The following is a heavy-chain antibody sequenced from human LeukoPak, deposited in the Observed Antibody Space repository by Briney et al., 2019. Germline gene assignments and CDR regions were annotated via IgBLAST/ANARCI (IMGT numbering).Heavy chain of an antibody. CDR1: GFTFSSYA. Sequence: GGSLRLSCAASGFTFSSYAMHWVRQAPGKGLEWVAVISYDGSNKYYADSVKGRFTISRDNSKNTLYLQMNSLRAEDTAVYYCAKAWAYCGGDCYSYYYYGMDVWGQGTTVTVSS. D-gene: IGHD2-21*02. CDR3: AKAWAYCGGDCYSYYYYGMDV. CDR2: ISYDGSNK. J-gene: IGHJ6*02. V-gene: IGHV3-30-3*01.